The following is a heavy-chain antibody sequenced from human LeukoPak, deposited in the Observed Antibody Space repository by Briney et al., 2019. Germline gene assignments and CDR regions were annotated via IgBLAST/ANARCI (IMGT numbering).Heavy chain of an antibody. Sequence: SSETLSLTCAVSGGSISSGGYSWSWIRQPPGKAMEFIAYIYYTGNTYFNPSLKSRVTISVDTSKNQFSLKLSSVTAADTAVYYCARTGTKRGQLWPRAFDIWGQGTMVTVSS. V-gene: IGHV4-30-4*07. D-gene: IGHD5-18*01. CDR3: ARTGTKRGQLWPRAFDI. J-gene: IGHJ3*02. CDR1: GGSISSGGYS. CDR2: IYYTGNT.